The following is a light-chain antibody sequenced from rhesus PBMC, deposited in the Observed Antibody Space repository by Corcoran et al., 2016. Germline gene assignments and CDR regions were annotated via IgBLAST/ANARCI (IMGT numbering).Light chain of an antibody. Sequence: DIQMTQSPSSLSASVGDRVTITCQASQDIRNDLAWYQQSPGKGPQILVYDASTVQPGVPPRFGGSGSGTYFTLTINSLQPEDFATYYCQLGHGIPLTFGGGTEVDIK. CDR1: QDIRND. J-gene: IGKJ4*01. CDR2: DAS. V-gene: IGKV1-25*01. CDR3: QLGHGIPLT.